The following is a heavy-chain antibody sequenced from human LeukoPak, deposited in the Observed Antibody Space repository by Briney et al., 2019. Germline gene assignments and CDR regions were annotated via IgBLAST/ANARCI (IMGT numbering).Heavy chain of an antibody. D-gene: IGHD6-13*01. CDR3: ARHSGSSWGGGSPLPDPLELDY. CDR1: GYSFTSYW. J-gene: IGHJ4*02. Sequence: GESLKISCKGSGYSFTSYWIGWARQMPGKGLEWMGIIYPGDSDTRYSPSFQGQVTISADKSISTAYLQWSSLKASDTAMYDCARHSGSSWGGGSPLPDPLELDYWGQGTLVTVSS. CDR2: IYPGDSDT. V-gene: IGHV5-51*01.